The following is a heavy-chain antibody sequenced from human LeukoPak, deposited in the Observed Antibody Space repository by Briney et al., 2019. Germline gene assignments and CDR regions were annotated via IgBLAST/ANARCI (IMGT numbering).Heavy chain of an antibody. CDR2: INHSGST. Sequence: SETLSLTCAVYGGSFSGYYWSWIRQPPGKGLEWIGEINHSGSTNYNPSLKSRVTMSADTSKDQFSLKLTSATAADTAVYYCARHSDGWYWGGTGLDVWGQGTTVIVSS. V-gene: IGHV4-34*01. CDR1: GGSFSGYY. CDR3: ARHSDGWYWGGTGLDV. D-gene: IGHD6-19*01. J-gene: IGHJ6*02.